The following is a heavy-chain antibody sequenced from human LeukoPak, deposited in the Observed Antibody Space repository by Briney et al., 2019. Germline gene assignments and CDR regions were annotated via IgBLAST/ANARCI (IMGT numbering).Heavy chain of an antibody. CDR3: ARDVLTYGSYFDY. Sequence: GGSLRLSCAASGFTFSSYAMHWVRQAPGKGLEWVAVISYDGSNKYYADSVKGRFAISRDNSKNTLYLQMNSLRAVDTAVYYCARDVLTYGSYFDYWGQGTLVTVSS. V-gene: IGHV3-30*09. J-gene: IGHJ4*02. CDR2: ISYDGSNK. D-gene: IGHD3-10*01. CDR1: GFTFSSYA.